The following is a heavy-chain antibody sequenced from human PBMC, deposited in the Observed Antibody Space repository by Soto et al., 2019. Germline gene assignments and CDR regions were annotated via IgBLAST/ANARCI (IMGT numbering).Heavy chain of an antibody. J-gene: IGHJ4*02. CDR3: ARQDTGYDYDY. D-gene: IGHD5-12*01. V-gene: IGHV5-51*01. CDR1: GYSFTSYW. CDR2: IYPGDSYT. Sequence: GESLKISCKGSGYSFTSYWLGWVRQMPGKGLEWMGRIYPGDSYTRYSPSFQGQDIISTAQYIITTYLQWSSLKASYTAMYHCARQDTGYDYDYWGQGTLVTVSS.